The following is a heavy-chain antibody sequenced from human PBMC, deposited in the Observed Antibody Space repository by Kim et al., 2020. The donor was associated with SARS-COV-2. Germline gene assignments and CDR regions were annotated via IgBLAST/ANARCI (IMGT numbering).Heavy chain of an antibody. CDR3: ARVGRVPAATLRGRDAFDI. D-gene: IGHD2-2*01. Sequence: SETLSLTCTVSGGSISSYYWSWIRQPPGKGLEWIGYIYYSGSTNYNPSLKSRVTISVDTSKNPFSLKLSSVTAADTAVYYCARVGRVPAATLRGRDAFDIWGQGTMVTVSA. V-gene: IGHV4-59*01. CDR1: GGSISSYY. CDR2: IYYSGST. J-gene: IGHJ3*02.